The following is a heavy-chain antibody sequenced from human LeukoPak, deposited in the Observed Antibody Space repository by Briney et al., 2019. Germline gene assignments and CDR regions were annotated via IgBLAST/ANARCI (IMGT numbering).Heavy chain of an antibody. D-gene: IGHD1-26*01. J-gene: IGHJ3*02. CDR3: ARVGRGDAFDI. CDR1: GLTFSTYA. V-gene: IGHV3-64*01. CDR2: ITNNGGIA. Sequence: PGGSLRLSCAASGLTFSTYAMHWVRQAPGKGLEYVSAITNNGGIAYYANSVKGRFTISRDNSKNTLYLQMGSLRAEDMAVYYCARVGRGDAFDIWGHGTMVTVSS.